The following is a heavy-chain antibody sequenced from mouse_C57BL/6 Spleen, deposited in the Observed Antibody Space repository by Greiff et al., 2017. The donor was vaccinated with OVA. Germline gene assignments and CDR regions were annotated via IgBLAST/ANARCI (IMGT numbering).Heavy chain of an antibody. CDR3: ARDSNYAYFDY. CDR2: ISDGGSYT. V-gene: IGHV5-4*01. CDR1: GFTFSSYA. J-gene: IGHJ2*01. Sequence: EVQGVESGGGLVKPGGSLKLSCAASGFTFSSYAMSWVRQTPEKRLEWVATISDGGSYTYYPDNVKGRFTISRDNAKNNLYLQMSHLKSEDTAMYYCARDSNYAYFDYWGQGTTLTVSS. D-gene: IGHD2-5*01.